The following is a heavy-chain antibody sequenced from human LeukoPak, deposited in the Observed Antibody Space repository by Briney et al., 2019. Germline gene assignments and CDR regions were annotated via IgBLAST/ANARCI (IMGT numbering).Heavy chain of an antibody. CDR2: IKQDGSEK. J-gene: IGHJ6*02. D-gene: IGHD6-6*01. CDR1: GFPFSSYW. CDR3: AREGDSSSTLYYYYYGMDV. Sequence: GGSLKLSCAASGFPFSSYWMSWVRQAPGKGLEWVANIKQDGSEKYYVDSVKGRFTISRDNVKNSLYLQMNSLRAEDTAVYYCAREGDSSSTLYYYYYGMDVWGQGTTVTVSS. V-gene: IGHV3-7*01.